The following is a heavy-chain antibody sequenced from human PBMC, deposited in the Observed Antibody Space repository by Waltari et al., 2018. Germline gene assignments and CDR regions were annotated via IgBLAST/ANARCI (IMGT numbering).Heavy chain of an antibody. CDR3: ARARPNIVVVPAAYLGAFDI. D-gene: IGHD2-2*01. Sequence: QLQLQESGPGLVKPSETLSLTCTVSGGSISSSSYYWGWIRQPPGKGREWIGSIYYSGSTYYNPSLKSRVTISVDTSKNQFSLKLSSVTAADTAVYYCARARPNIVVVPAAYLGAFDIWGQGTMVTVSS. CDR2: IYYSGST. J-gene: IGHJ3*02. V-gene: IGHV4-39*07. CDR1: GGSISSSSYY.